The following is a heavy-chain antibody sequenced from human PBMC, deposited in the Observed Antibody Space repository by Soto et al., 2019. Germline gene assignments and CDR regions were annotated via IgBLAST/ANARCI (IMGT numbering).Heavy chain of an antibody. CDR1: GYTFTSYG. CDR2: INTYNGNT. D-gene: IGHD3-16*01. V-gene: IGHV1-18*01. CDR3: AMVDVYVTPSPQDV. Sequence: QVQLVQSGAEVKNPGAAVKVSCKTSGYTFTSYGIGCARQAPGEGHEWMGWINTYNGNTNYAQNLQGRVTLTTDTSTSTAYMELRSLRSNDTAIYYCAMVDVYVTPSPQDVWGQGTTVTVSS. J-gene: IGHJ6*02.